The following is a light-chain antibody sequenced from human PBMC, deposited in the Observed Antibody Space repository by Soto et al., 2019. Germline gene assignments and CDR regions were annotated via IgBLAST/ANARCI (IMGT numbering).Light chain of an antibody. CDR1: SSDVGGYDY. CDR3: SSYSISTAYL. V-gene: IGLV2-14*01. Sequence: QSALTQPASVSGSPGQSITISCTGTSSDVGGYDYVSWYQLHPGKAPKLMVFEVSNRPSGVSYRFSGSKSGNTASLTISGLQAEDEADYFCSSYSISTAYLFGTATKVTAL. J-gene: IGLJ1*01. CDR2: EVS.